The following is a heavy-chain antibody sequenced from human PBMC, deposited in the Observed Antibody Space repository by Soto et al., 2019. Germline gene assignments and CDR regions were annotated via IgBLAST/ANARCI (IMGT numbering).Heavy chain of an antibody. V-gene: IGHV1-18*01. Sequence: ASVKVSCKASGYTFTTYSINWVRQAPGQGLEWMGWISAYNGDTDYAQNFQGRVTMTTDTSTSTAYMELRSLRSDDTAIYYCARQDLRITRAAHKCFAPWGQGTLVTV. CDR3: ARQDLRITRAAHKCFAP. J-gene: IGHJ5*02. CDR1: GYTFTTYS. D-gene: IGHD3-16*01. CDR2: ISAYNGDT.